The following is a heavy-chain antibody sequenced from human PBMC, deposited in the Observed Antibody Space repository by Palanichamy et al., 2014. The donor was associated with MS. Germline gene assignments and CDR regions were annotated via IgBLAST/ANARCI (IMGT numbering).Heavy chain of an antibody. CDR2: LSYDGSQK. Sequence: QVQLVEVWGGVVQPGRSLRLSCAASGFLFRSYAMHWVRQAPGKGLEWVGVLSYDGSQKYHTDSVKGRFTISRDNSKNTLYLQMNSLRFEDTAVYYCARGIWRREIDYWGQGTLVIVSS. V-gene: IGHV3-30-3*01. J-gene: IGHJ4*02. CDR1: GFLFRSYA. CDR3: ARGIWRREIDY. D-gene: IGHD1-26*01.